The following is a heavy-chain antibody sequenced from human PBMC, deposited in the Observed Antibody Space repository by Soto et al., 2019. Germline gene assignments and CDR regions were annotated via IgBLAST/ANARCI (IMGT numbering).Heavy chain of an antibody. CDR1: GGSISSSSYY. J-gene: IGHJ4*02. CDR2: IYYSGST. CDR3: ARIMYCYDSSGYYPAFDY. V-gene: IGHV4-39*01. Sequence: SETLSLTCTVSGGSISSSSYYWGWIRQPPGKGLEWIGSIYYSGSTYYNPSLKSRVTISVDTSKNQLSLKLSSVTAADTAVYYCARIMYCYDSSGYYPAFDYWGQGTLVTVSS. D-gene: IGHD3-22*01.